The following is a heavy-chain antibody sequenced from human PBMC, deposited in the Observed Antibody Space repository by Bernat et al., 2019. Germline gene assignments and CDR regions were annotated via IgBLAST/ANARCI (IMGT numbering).Heavy chain of an antibody. CDR1: GFTFSSHG. CDR3: ATRGPTGSYFFDS. Sequence: EVQLLESGGGLVQPGESLRLSCAASGFTFSSHGMSWVRQAPGKGLEWVSSIGRSGNTYYSDSAKVRFTISRDNSKNTLNLQMNTLRAEDTAVYYCATRGPTGSYFFDSWGQGTLVTVSS. D-gene: IGHD3-10*01. J-gene: IGHJ4*02. V-gene: IGHV3-23*01. CDR2: IGRSGNT.